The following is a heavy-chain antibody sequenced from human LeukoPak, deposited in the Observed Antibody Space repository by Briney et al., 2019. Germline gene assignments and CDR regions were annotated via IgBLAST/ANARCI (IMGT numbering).Heavy chain of an antibody. D-gene: IGHD2-2*01. CDR1: GGSFSGYY. CDR2: INHSGST. J-gene: IGHJ3*02. V-gene: IGHV4-34*01. CDR3: ARGQVVTAAHAFDI. Sequence: SETLSLTCAVYGGSFSGYYWSWIRQPPGKGLEWIGEINHSGSTNYNPSLKSRVTISVDTSKNQFSLKLSSVTAADTAVYYCARGQVVTAAHAFDIWGQGTMVTVSS.